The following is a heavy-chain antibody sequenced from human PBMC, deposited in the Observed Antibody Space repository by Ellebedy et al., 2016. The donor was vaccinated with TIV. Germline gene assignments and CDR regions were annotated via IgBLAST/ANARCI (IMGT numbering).Heavy chain of an antibody. D-gene: IGHD3-9*01. Sequence: GESLKISCAASGFTFSIYSMNWVRQAPGKGLEWVSSITSSSSYIFYADSVKGRFTISRDNAKNSLYLQMNSLRVEDTAIYYCARDFQNYDILSGLYFDPWGQGILVTVSS. CDR2: ITSSSSYI. CDR3: ARDFQNYDILSGLYFDP. V-gene: IGHV3-21*01. CDR1: GFTFSIYS. J-gene: IGHJ5*02.